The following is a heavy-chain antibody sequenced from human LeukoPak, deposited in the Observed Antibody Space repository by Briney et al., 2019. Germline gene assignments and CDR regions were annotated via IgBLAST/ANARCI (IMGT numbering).Heavy chain of an antibody. V-gene: IGHV3-7*01. D-gene: IGHD6-6*01. CDR2: IKQDGSEK. J-gene: IGHJ4*02. CDR1: GFTFSTYW. CDR3: ARDREEYSSSLQLVPDY. Sequence: PGGSLRLSCAASGFTFSTYWMSWVRQAPGKGLEWVANIKQDGSEKYYVDSVKGRFTISRDNAKNSLYLQMNSLRAEDTAVYYCARDREEYSSSLQLVPDYWGQGTLVTVSS.